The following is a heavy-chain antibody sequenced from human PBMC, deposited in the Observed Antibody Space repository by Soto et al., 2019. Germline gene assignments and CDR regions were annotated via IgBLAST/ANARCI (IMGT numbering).Heavy chain of an antibody. CDR3: ARHSLLEWLLFWFDP. V-gene: IGHV4-39*01. CDR1: GGSISSSSYY. D-gene: IGHD3-3*01. J-gene: IGHJ5*02. CDR2: IYYSGST. Sequence: QLQLQESGPGLVKPSETLSLTCTVSGGSISSSSYYWGWIRQPPGKGLEWIGSIYYSGSTYYNPSLKSRVTLAVDTSKNQFSLKLSSVTAADTAVYYWARHSLLEWLLFWFDPWGQGTLVTVSS.